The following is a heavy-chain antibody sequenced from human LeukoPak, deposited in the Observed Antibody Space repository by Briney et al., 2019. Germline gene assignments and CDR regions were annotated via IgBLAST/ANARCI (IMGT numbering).Heavy chain of an antibody. V-gene: IGHV5-51*01. CDR2: IYPGDSDT. Sequence: GESLKISCKGSGYSFTSYWIGWVRQMPGKGREWMGIIYPGDSDTRYSPSFQGQVTISADKSISTAYLQWSSLKASDTAMYYCARIRSGYYHHYYYGMDVWGQGTTVTVSS. CDR1: GYSFTSYW. CDR3: ARIRSGYYHHYYYGMDV. D-gene: IGHD3-3*01. J-gene: IGHJ6*02.